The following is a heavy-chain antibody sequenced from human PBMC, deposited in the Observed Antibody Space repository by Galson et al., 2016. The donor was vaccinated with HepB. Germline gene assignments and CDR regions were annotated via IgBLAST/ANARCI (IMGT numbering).Heavy chain of an antibody. V-gene: IGHV4-30-4*08. J-gene: IGHJ5*02. CDR3: ARAVSANWVDA. CDR1: GASISSGDYY. CDR2: IYYTGSP. Sequence: TLSLTCTVSGASISSGDYYWTWIRQTPGKGLQWIGYIYYTGSPYYNPSLQSRINITVATSKNQFSLNLNSVTAADTAVYYCARAVSANWVDAWGQGALVTVSS.